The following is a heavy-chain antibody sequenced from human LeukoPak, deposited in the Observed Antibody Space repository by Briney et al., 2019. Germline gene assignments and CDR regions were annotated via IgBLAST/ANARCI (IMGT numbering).Heavy chain of an antibody. Sequence: PGGSLRLSCVVSGFTFSNAWMSWIRQAPGKGLEWVSYIRSSSSTIYNADSVKGRFTISRDNAKNSLYLQMNSLRAEDTAVYYCAREGGYYDSSGYSSYFDYWGQGTLVTVSS. V-gene: IGHV3-11*04. CDR2: IRSSSSTI. CDR1: GFTFSNAW. J-gene: IGHJ4*02. D-gene: IGHD3-22*01. CDR3: AREGGYYDSSGYSSYFDY.